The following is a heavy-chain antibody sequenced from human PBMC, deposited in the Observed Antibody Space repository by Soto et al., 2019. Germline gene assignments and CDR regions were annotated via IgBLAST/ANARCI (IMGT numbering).Heavy chain of an antibody. V-gene: IGHV3-23*01. J-gene: IGHJ2*01. D-gene: IGHD6-13*01. CDR1: GFSFSSYA. CDR2: ISGSGGST. Sequence: EVQLLEFGGGLVQPGGSLRLSCSASGFSFSSYAMGWVRQAPGKGLEWVSTISGSGGSTYYADSVKGRFTISRDNSKNTLYLQMNSLRAEDTAVYYCAKDRIATSYWYFDLWGRGTLVTVSS. CDR3: AKDRIATSYWYFDL.